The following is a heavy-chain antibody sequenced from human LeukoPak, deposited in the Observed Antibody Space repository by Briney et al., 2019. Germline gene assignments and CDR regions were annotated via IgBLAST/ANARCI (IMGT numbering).Heavy chain of an antibody. V-gene: IGHV3-21*01. J-gene: IGHJ4*02. D-gene: IGHD3-9*01. CDR1: GFTFSSYS. CDR3: ARDRPTLTGYYPFDY. CDR2: ISSSSSYI. Sequence: GGSLRLSWAASGFTFSSYSVNWVRQAPGKGLEWVSSISSSSSYIYYADSVKGRFTISRDNAKNSLYLQMNSLRAEDTAVYYCARDRPTLTGYYPFDYWGQGTLVTVSS.